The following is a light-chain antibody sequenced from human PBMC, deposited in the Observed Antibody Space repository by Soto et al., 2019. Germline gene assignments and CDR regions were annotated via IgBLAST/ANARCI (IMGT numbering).Light chain of an antibody. CDR2: EGN. V-gene: IGLV6-57*01. CDR1: SGSIANNY. J-gene: IGLJ2*01. CDR3: QSYDSTNVV. Sequence: NFMLTQPHSVSESPGKTVTISCTRSSGSIANNYVQWYQQRPGSSPTTVIYEGNQRPSGVPDRFSGSIDSSSNSASLTISGLETEDEADYYCQSYDSTNVVFGGGTKLTVL.